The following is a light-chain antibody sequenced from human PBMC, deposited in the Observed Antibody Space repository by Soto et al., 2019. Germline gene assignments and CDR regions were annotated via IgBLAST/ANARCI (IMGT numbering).Light chain of an antibody. CDR2: AGS. V-gene: IGKV1-39*01. CDR3: YQRYNTLPIT. CDR1: QSISSY. J-gene: IGKJ4*01. Sequence: DFQMTQYPSSRAASVREKVTTTFLECQSISSYFNSYHQKPGKDPKILIYAGSNLQGGVLSRFCGGGWGRAFTLTIISLQHADFVTVYCYQRYNTLPITFGGGTKVDIK.